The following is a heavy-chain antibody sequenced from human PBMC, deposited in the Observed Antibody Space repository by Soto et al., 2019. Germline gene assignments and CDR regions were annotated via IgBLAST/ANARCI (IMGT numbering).Heavy chain of an antibody. J-gene: IGHJ4*02. D-gene: IGHD6-19*01. CDR3: AKDLGETSGWYYDY. V-gene: IGHV3-30*18. CDR1: GFTFSNYG. Sequence: PGGSLRLSCAGSGFTFSNYGIHWVRQAPGRGLEWVAVVSSDGNHKYYADSVKGRFSISRDNSKNTLSLQMNSLRAEDTAVYYCAKDLGETSGWYYDYWGQGTLVTVSS. CDR2: VSSDGNHK.